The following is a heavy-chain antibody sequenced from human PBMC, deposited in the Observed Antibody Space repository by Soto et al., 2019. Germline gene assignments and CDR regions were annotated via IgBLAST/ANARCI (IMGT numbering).Heavy chain of an antibody. D-gene: IGHD6-13*01. CDR3: ARGGLQHALDV. CDR2: VNNDGTDT. CDR1: GFTFSNYW. V-gene: IGHV3-74*01. Sequence: EVQLVESGGGLVQPGGSLRLSCAASGFTFSNYWMYWVRQAPGKGLVWVSRVNNDGTDTIHADSVKGRFTISRDNAENTLDLQMISLRAEDTAVYYCARGGLQHALDVWGEGSTVTVSS. J-gene: IGHJ6*04.